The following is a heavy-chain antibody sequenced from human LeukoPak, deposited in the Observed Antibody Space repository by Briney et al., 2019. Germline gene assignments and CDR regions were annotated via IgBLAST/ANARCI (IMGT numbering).Heavy chain of an antibody. J-gene: IGHJ4*02. CDR3: ARVVPPTDYGSGSYFWDPYYFDY. D-gene: IGHD3-10*01. CDR2: INSDGSST. V-gene: IGHV3-74*01. CDR1: GFTFSRYW. Sequence: GGSLRLSCAASGFTFSRYWMHWVRQAPGKGLVWVSRINSDGSSTSYADSVKGRFTISRDNSKNTLYLQMNSLRAEDTAVYYCARVVPPTDYGSGSYFWDPYYFDYWGQGTLVTVSS.